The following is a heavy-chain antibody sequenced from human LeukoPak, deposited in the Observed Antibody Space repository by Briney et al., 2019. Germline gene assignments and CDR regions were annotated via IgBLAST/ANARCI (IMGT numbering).Heavy chain of an antibody. CDR3: ARHAEVVPASIPLLDFDY. J-gene: IGHJ4*02. D-gene: IGHD2-2*01. V-gene: IGHV4-39*01. Sequence: SETLSLTCTVSGGSISSSSYYWGWIRQPPGKGLEWIGSIYYSGSTYYNPSLKSRVTISVDTSKNQFSLKLSSVTAADTAVYYCARHAEVVPASIPLLDFDYWGQGTLATVSS. CDR2: IYYSGST. CDR1: GGSISSSSYY.